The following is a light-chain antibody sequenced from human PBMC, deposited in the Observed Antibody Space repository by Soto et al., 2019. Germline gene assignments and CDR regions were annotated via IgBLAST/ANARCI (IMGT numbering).Light chain of an antibody. CDR2: AAS. V-gene: IGKV3-20*01. Sequence: EIVLTQSPGTLSLSPGERATFSCRASQSVSNSSLAWYHQKPGQAPRLLLFAASRRATGIPDTFSGSGSGTDFTLTISSLEPEDVAVYYCQQYGSSPRTFGQGTKVEVK. CDR1: QSVSNSS. J-gene: IGKJ1*01. CDR3: QQYGSSPRT.